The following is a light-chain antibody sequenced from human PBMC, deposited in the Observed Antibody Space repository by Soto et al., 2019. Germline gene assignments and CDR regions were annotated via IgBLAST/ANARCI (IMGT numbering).Light chain of an antibody. CDR2: EVS. J-gene: IGLJ2*01. Sequence: QSALTQPASVSGSPGQSITISCTGTSSDVGGYNYVSWYQQHPGKAPKLMIYEVSNRPSGVSNRFSGSKSGNTASLTISGLQADDEADYYCSSYTYSSTLYFVFGGGTKLTVL. CDR1: SSDVGGYNY. CDR3: SSYTYSSTLYFV. V-gene: IGLV2-14*01.